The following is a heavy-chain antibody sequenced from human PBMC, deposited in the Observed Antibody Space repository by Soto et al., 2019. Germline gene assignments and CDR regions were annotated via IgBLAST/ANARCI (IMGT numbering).Heavy chain of an antibody. CDR3: ARREKVDTAYQGFDL. Sequence: QLQLQESGPGLVKPSETLSLTCTVSGGSISSSSYYWGWIRQPPGKGLEWIGSIYYSGSTYYNPSLKSRVTISVDTSKNQFSLKLSSVTAADTAVYYCARREKVDTAYQGFDLWGRGTLVTVSS. CDR1: GGSISSSSYY. J-gene: IGHJ2*01. V-gene: IGHV4-39*01. D-gene: IGHD5-18*01. CDR2: IYYSGST.